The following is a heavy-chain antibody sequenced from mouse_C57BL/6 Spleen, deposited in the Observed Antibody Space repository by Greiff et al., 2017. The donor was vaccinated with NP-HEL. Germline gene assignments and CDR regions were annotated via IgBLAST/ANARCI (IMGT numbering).Heavy chain of an antibody. Sequence: QVQLKQPGAELVRPGSSVKLSCKASGYTFTSYWMHWVKQRPIQGLEWIGNIDPSDSETHYNQKFKDKATLTVDRSSSTAYMQLSSLTSEDSAVYYCASGYGAYWGQGTLVTVSA. D-gene: IGHD1-1*01. V-gene: IGHV1-52*01. CDR2: IDPSDSET. J-gene: IGHJ3*01. CDR1: GYTFTSYW. CDR3: ASGYGAY.